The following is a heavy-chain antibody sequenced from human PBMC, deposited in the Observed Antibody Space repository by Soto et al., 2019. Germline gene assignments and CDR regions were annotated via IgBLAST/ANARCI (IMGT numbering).Heavy chain of an antibody. CDR2: ISGGGGTT. Sequence: EVELLESGGGLVQPGGSLRLSCAASGFTFSSHAMSWVRQAPGKGLEWVSGISGGGGTTYYADSVKGRFTISRDKSKNTVYLQMKSLRADDTGVYYGAREGGSTGGWFGRRFDSWGQGTQVTVSS. D-gene: IGHD3-16*01. CDR3: AREGGSTGGWFGRRFDS. V-gene: IGHV3-23*01. CDR1: GFTFSSHA. J-gene: IGHJ4*02.